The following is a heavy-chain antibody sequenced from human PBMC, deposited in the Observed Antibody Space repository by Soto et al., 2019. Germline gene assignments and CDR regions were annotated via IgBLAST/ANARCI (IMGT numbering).Heavy chain of an antibody. CDR3: ARDLQRRVVVVPAAEGAAQYYYYGMDV. V-gene: IGHV3-30-3*01. D-gene: IGHD2-2*01. Sequence: GGSLRLSCAASGFTFSSYAMHWVRQAPGKGLEWVAVISYDGSNKYYADSVKGRFTISKDNSKNTLYLQMNSLRAEDTAVYYCARDLQRRVVVVPAAEGAAQYYYYGMDVWGQGTTVTVSS. J-gene: IGHJ6*02. CDR1: GFTFSSYA. CDR2: ISYDGSNK.